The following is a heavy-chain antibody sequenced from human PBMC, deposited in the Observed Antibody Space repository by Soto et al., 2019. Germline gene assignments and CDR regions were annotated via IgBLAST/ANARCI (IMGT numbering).Heavy chain of an antibody. V-gene: IGHV3-33*01. D-gene: IGHD6-19*01. Sequence: QVQLVESGGGVVQPGRSLRLSCAASGFTFSSYGMHWVRQAPGKGLEWVAVIWYDGSNKYYADSVKGRFTISRDNSKNTLYLQMNSPRAEDTAVYYCARDHGGQWLAVQYYFDYWGQGTLVTVSS. CDR1: GFTFSSYG. CDR2: IWYDGSNK. CDR3: ARDHGGQWLAVQYYFDY. J-gene: IGHJ4*02.